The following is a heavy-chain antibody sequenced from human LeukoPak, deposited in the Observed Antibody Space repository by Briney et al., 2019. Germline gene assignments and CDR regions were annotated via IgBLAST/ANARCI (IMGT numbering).Heavy chain of an antibody. D-gene: IGHD2-2*01. J-gene: IGHJ3*02. CDR3: ASGIVVVPAARKAFDI. CDR1: GFTFSSYA. CDR2: ISYDGSNK. V-gene: IGHV3-30-3*01. Sequence: GGSLRLSCAASGFTFSSYAMHWVRQAPGKGLEWVAVISYDGSNKYYADSVKGRFTISRDNSKNTLYLQMNSLRAEDTAVHYCASGIVVVPAARKAFDIWGQGTMVTVSS.